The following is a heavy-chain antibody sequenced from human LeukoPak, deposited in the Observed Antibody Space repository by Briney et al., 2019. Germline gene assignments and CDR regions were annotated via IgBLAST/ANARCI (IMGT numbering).Heavy chain of an antibody. CDR3: ARSLRQTIFGGSDYYYFDL. CDR2: ISTSRAYI. V-gene: IGHV3-21*06. D-gene: IGHD2-15*01. CDR1: GFTFRSYS. J-gene: IGHJ2*01. Sequence: GGSLRLSCAASGFTFRSYSMNWVRQAPGKGLEWVSSISTSRAYIFYRDSVKGRFTISRDHAENSLYLQMNSLRAEDTAVYYCARSLRQTIFGGSDYYYFDLWGRGTLVTVSS.